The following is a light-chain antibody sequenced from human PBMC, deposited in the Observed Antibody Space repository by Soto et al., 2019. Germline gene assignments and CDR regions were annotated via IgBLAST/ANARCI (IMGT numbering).Light chain of an antibody. J-gene: IGLJ1*01. CDR2: GNS. V-gene: IGLV1-40*01. CDR1: SSNIGAGYD. CDR3: QSYDSSLSGYNYV. Sequence: QSVLTQPPSVSGAPGQRVTISCTGSSSNIGAGYDVHWYQQLPGTAPKLLIYGNSNRPSGVPDRFSGSKSGTSASLAITGLQAEDEADYYCQSYDSSLSGYNYVFGTRTKLTVL.